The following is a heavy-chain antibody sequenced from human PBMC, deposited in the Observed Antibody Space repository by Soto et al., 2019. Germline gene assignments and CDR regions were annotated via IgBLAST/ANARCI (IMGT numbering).Heavy chain of an antibody. Sequence: SETLSLTCAVYGGSFSGYYWSWIRQPPGKGLEWIGEINHSGSTNYNPSLKSRVTISVDTSKNQFSLKLSSVTAADTAVYYCARDLRYTGLDYWGQGTLVTVSS. CDR2: INHSGST. CDR1: GGSFSGYY. CDR3: ARDLRYTGLDY. V-gene: IGHV4-34*01. J-gene: IGHJ4*02. D-gene: IGHD5-18*01.